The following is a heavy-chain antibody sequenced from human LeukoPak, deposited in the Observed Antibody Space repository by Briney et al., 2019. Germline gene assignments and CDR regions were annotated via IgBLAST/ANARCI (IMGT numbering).Heavy chain of an antibody. V-gene: IGHV3-23*01. D-gene: IGHD6-13*01. Sequence: GGSLRLSCAASGFTFSSFAMSWVRQAPGKGLEWVSAISGSGTNTDYGASVKGRFTISRDNSKNSLYLQMNSLRAEDTALYYCAKDIRHSSSRDVDYWGQGTLVTVSS. CDR3: AKDIRHSSSRDVDY. CDR1: GFTFSSFA. CDR2: ISGSGTNT. J-gene: IGHJ4*02.